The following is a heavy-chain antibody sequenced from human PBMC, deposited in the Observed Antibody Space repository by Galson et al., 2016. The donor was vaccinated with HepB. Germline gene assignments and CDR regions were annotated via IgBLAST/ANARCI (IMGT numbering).Heavy chain of an antibody. D-gene: IGHD3-16*01. V-gene: IGHV3-48*02. CDR1: GFTFSSYS. CDR2: ISSSSSTI. Sequence: SLRLSCAASGFTFSSYSMNWVRQAPGKGLEWVSYISSSSSTIYYADSVKGRFTISRDNAKNSLYLPMNSLRDEDTAVYYCARDGGIPGASFDIWGQGTMVSVSS. CDR3: ARDGGIPGASFDI. J-gene: IGHJ3*02.